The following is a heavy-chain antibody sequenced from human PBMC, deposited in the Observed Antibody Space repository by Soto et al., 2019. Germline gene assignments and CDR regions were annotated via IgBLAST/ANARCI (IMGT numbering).Heavy chain of an antibody. J-gene: IGHJ6*02. CDR1: GLTFTSYT. CDR3: AVSRGYDNRCYYWFHRMDA. D-gene: IGHD3-22*01. V-gene: IGHV3-21*02. Sequence: EVQLVESGGGLVKPGGSLRISCAASGLTFTSYTVNWVRQAPGKGLEWVASISTSSSYIHYAASVEGRVAISRDDSKNLVFLRMNNLRAEDTALYYCAVSRGYDNRCYYWFHRMDAWGQGTTVTVSS. CDR2: ISTSSSYI.